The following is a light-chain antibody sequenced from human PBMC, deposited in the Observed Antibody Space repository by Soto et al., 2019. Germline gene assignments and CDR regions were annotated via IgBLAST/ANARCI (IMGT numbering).Light chain of an antibody. CDR2: GAS. J-gene: IGKJ3*01. V-gene: IGKV3-20*01. CDR1: QRVSSSY. Sequence: LVLTRCPGTLSLSPWERSTLACRASQRVSSSYLAWYQQKPGQAPRLLIYGASSRATGIPDRFSGSESGTDFTLTISRLEPEDFAVYYCQQYGSTPFTFGPGTKVDIK. CDR3: QQYGSTPFT.